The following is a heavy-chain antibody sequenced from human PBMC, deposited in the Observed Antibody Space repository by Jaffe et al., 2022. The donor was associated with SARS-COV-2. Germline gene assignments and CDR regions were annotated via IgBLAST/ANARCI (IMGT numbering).Heavy chain of an antibody. CDR2: IFHTGGT. CDR1: GGSITSEAHS. J-gene: IGHJ4*02. CDR3: ARAGIYTAHTLDS. D-gene: IGHD5-18*01. V-gene: IGHV4-30-2*01. Sequence: QLQLQESGSGLVRPSETLSLTCAVSGGSITSEAHSWSWIRLPPGGGLEWIGYIFHTGGTYYNPSLRNRITISIDKSKNQFSLKLTSVTAADTAVYFCARAGIYTAHTLDSWGQGTRVAVSS.